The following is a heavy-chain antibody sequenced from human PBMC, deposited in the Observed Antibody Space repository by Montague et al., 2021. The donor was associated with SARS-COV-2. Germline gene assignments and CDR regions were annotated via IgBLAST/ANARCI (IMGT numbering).Heavy chain of an antibody. CDR1: NGSISSNEW. V-gene: IGHV4-4*02. CDR3: ARGQVTIFAVLIMLPAAGAIDV. J-gene: IGHJ3*01. Sequence: SETLSLTCVVSNGSISSNEWWSWVRQAPGKGLEWIGEINHSGSSNYNPSLKNRVTISVDKSKNQISLKLTSVTAADTAAYYCARGQVTIFAVLIMLPAAGAIDVWGQGTTVTVSS. D-gene: IGHD3-3*01. CDR2: INHSGSS.